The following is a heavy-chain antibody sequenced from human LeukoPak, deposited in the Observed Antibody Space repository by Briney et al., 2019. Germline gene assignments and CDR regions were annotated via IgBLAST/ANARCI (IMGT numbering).Heavy chain of an antibody. Sequence: PSETLSLTCTVSGGSISSSSYYWRWIRQPPGKGLEWIASIYYSGSTYYSPSLKSRVTISVDTSKNQFSLKLSSVTAADTAVYYCARHKGAAGSGWYYFDYWGQGTLVTVSS. J-gene: IGHJ4*02. V-gene: IGHV4-39*01. CDR1: GGSISSSSYY. CDR3: ARHKGAAGSGWYYFDY. CDR2: IYYSGST. D-gene: IGHD6-13*01.